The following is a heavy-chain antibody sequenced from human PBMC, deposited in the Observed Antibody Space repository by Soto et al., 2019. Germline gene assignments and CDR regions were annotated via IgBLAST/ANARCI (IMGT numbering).Heavy chain of an antibody. CDR3: ARDPMGRYYGSGSYYFDY. J-gene: IGHJ4*02. D-gene: IGHD3-10*01. CDR1: GFTFSSYA. Sequence: QVQLVESGGGVVQPGRSLRLSCAASGFTFSSYAMHWVRQAPGKGLEWVAVISYDGSNKYYADSVKGRFTISRDKSKNTLYLQMHSLRAEDTAVYYCARDPMGRYYGSGSYYFDYWGQGTLVTVSS. V-gene: IGHV3-30-3*01. CDR2: ISYDGSNK.